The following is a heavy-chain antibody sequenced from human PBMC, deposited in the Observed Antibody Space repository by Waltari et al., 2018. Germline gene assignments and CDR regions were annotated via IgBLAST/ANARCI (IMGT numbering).Heavy chain of an antibody. V-gene: IGHV4-39*02. CDR2: MYYTGST. Sequence: QLQLQESGPGLVKPSETLSLPCTVSGGSIGSNNYYWVGVRQPPGKGLQWIGTMYYTGSTYYNPSLKSRVTISVDTSKNRFSLKLTSVTAADTAVYFCASRPEFTSGSAIDFWGQGTLVTVSS. D-gene: IGHD6-19*01. J-gene: IGHJ4*02. CDR3: ASRPEFTSGSAIDF. CDR1: GGSIGSNNYY.